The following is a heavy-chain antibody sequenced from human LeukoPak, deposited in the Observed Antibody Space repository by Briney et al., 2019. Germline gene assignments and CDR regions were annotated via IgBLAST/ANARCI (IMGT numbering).Heavy chain of an antibody. Sequence: KASQTLSLTCTVSGDSISGYYWSWIRQPPGKGLEWIGYVYHTGHTHYSPSLKSRVTVSLDTSRNQVSLKLSSVTAADTAVYYCARHRFGHLFDYWGQGTLVIVSS. CDR1: GDSISGYY. CDR3: ARHRFGHLFDY. J-gene: IGHJ4*02. V-gene: IGHV4-59*01. CDR2: VYHTGHT. D-gene: IGHD3-16*01.